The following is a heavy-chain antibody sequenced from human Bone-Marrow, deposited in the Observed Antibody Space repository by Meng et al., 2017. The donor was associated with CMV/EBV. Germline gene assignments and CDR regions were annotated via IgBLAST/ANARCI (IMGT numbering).Heavy chain of an antibody. J-gene: IGHJ4*02. CDR2: ISAYHGNT. V-gene: IGHV1-18*01. D-gene: IGHD5-18*01. CDR1: GYHFTSYG. Sequence: QVPVVPLVAEVTKPGASVKVSCKSSGYHFTSYGICWVRQAHGQGLEWLGWISAYHGNTNYAQKLQGRVTMTTDTSTSSAYMELRSLRSDDTAVYYCARDHLYGYYFDYWGQGTLVTVSS. CDR3: ARDHLYGYYFDY.